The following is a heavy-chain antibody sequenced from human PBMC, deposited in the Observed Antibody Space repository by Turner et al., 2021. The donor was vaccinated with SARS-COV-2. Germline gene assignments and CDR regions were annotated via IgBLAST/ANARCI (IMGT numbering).Heavy chain of an antibody. CDR3: AKVARISMKETGYFDD. J-gene: IGHJ4*02. V-gene: IGHV3-9*01. Sequence: EVKLVESGGRLLQPGRSQRLSCAASGFTFDDYAMHWVRQAPGKGLELVSGISWKSGTIGYADSVKGRFTISRDNAKNSLYLQMNSLRAEDTALYYCAKVARISMKETGYFDDWGQGTLVTVSS. D-gene: IGHD3-22*01. CDR1: GFTFDDYA. CDR2: ISWKSGTI.